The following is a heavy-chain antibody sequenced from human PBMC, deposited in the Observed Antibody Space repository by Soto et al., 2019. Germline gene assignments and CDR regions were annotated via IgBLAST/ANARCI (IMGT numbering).Heavy chain of an antibody. Sequence: GGSLRLSCAASGFTFSSYGMHWVRQAPGKGLEWVAVISYDGSNKYYADSVKGRFTISRDNSKNTLYLQMNSLRAEDTAVYYCAKDPLARAVAGLYFDYWGQGTLVTVSS. D-gene: IGHD6-19*01. CDR2: ISYDGSNK. V-gene: IGHV3-30*18. CDR1: GFTFSSYG. J-gene: IGHJ4*02. CDR3: AKDPLARAVAGLYFDY.